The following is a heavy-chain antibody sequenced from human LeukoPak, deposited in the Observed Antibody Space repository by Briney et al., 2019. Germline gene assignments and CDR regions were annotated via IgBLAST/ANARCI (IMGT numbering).Heavy chain of an antibody. D-gene: IGHD4-11*01. CDR1: GYTFTGYY. CDR2: IYPSSGGT. J-gene: IGHJ4*02. V-gene: IGHV1-2*02. CDR3: ARDFPYGNYDPIDY. Sequence: ASVKVSCKASGYTFTGYYMHWVRQAPGQGLEWMGWIYPSSGGTNYAQKFQGRVTMTRDTSVSTAYMELSSLRSDDTAVYYCARDFPYGNYDPIDYWGQGTLVTVSS.